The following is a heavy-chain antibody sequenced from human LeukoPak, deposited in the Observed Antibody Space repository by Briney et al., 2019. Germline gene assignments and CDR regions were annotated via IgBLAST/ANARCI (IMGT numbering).Heavy chain of an antibody. V-gene: IGHV4-59*01. CDR3: ARDLMSTIYYFYGMDV. Sequence: SETLSLTCSVSGASITSYYWSWVRQPPGKGLEWIGHIYYSGSTKYNPTLMSRVTISIDTSKNQISLKLNFVTAADTAVYFCARDLMSTIYYFYGMDVWGQGTTVTVSS. CDR1: GASITSYY. J-gene: IGHJ6*01. D-gene: IGHD5-24*01. CDR2: IYYSGST.